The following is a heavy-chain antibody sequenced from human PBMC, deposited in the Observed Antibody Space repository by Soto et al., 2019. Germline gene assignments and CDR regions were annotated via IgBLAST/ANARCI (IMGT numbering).Heavy chain of an antibody. CDR3: ARERAGRRVDAFDI. CDR2: VNPSDDST. J-gene: IGHJ3*02. V-gene: IGHV1-46*01. Sequence: ASVKVSCKASGYTFTRYYMHWVRQAPGQGLEWMGIVNPSDDSTSYAQKFQGRVTMTRDTSTSTVYMELSSLRSEDTDLYYCARERAGRRVDAFDIWGEGTMVTVS. D-gene: IGHD6-6*01. CDR1: GYTFTRYY.